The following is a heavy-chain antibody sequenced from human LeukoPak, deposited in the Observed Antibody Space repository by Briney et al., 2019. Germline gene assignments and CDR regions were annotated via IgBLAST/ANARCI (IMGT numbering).Heavy chain of an antibody. CDR1: GYTLTELS. CDR3: ASGTLEPLRQYYYMDV. Sequence: ASVTVSCKVSGYTLTELSMHWVRQAPGKGLEWMGGFDPEDGETIYAQKFQGRVTMTEDTSTDTAYMELSSLRSEDTAVYYCASGTLEPLRQYYYMDVWGKGTTVTVSS. J-gene: IGHJ6*03. V-gene: IGHV1-24*01. D-gene: IGHD1-14*01. CDR2: FDPEDGET.